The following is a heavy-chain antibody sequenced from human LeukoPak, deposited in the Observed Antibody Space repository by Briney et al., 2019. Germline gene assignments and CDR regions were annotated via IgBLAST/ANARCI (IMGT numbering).Heavy chain of an antibody. V-gene: IGHV1-2*02. J-gene: IGHJ4*02. CDR1: GYTFTGYY. D-gene: IGHD3-22*01. CDR2: INPNSGGT. Sequence: ASVNVSCKASGYTFTGYYMHWVRQAPGQGLEWMGWINPNSGGTNYAQKFQGRVTMTRDTSISTAYMELSRLRSDDTAVYYCARASFFDYYDSSGPWSAFDYWGQGTLVTVSS. CDR3: ARASFFDYYDSSGPWSAFDY.